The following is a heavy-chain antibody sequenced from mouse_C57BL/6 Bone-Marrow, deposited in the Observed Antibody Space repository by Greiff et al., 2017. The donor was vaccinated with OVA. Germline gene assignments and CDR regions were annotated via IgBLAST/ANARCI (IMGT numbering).Heavy chain of an antibody. D-gene: IGHD1-1*01. V-gene: IGHV2-2*01. J-gene: IGHJ2*01. CDR2: IWSGGST. CDR1: GFSLTSYG. CDR3: ARNYGSRPFDY. Sequence: QVQLQQSGPGLVQPSQSLSITCTVSGFSLTSYGVHWVRQSPGKGLEWLGVIWSGGSTDYNAAFISRLSISKDNSKSQVFFKMNSLQADDTAIYYCARNYGSRPFDYWGQGTTLTVSS.